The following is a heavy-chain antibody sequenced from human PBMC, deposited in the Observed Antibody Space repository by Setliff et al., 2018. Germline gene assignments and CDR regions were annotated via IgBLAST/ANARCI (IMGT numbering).Heavy chain of an antibody. CDR2: IKQDGTEY. V-gene: IGHV3-7*01. J-gene: IGHJ4*02. CDR1: GFTFSRHW. Sequence: GVLRLSCAASGFTFSRHWMSWVRQAPGKGLEWVANIKQDGTEYFYVDSVRGRFTISRDNAKNSLYLQMNNLRAEDTAVYYCARNTDLRNGFDYWGQGTLVTVSS. CDR3: ARNTDLRNGFDY. D-gene: IGHD5-18*01.